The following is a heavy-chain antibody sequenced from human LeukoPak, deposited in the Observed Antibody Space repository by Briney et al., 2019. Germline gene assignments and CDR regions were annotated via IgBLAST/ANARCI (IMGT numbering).Heavy chain of an antibody. J-gene: IGHJ4*02. Sequence: PSETLSLTCTVSGVSISSNYWSCTRQPAGKGLEWIGRISISGTTNYNPSLRSRVSMSVDTSKNEFSLNLTSVAAADTAVYYCARESSGSSGRGRYFDYWGQGALVTVSS. CDR1: GVSISSNY. D-gene: IGHD6-6*01. CDR2: ISISGTT. CDR3: ARESSGSSGRGRYFDY. V-gene: IGHV4-4*07.